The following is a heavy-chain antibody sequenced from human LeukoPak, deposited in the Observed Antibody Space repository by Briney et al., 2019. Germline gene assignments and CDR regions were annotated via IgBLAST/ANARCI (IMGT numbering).Heavy chain of an antibody. Sequence: GASVKVSCKASGGTFSSYAISWVRQAPGQGLEWMGRIIPILGIANYAQKFQGRVTITADKSTSTAYMELSSLRSEDTAVYYCARATAGSGSYSNWGQGTLVTVSS. D-gene: IGHD1-26*01. J-gene: IGHJ4*02. CDR3: ARATAGSGSYSN. CDR1: GGTFSSYA. CDR2: IIPILGIA. V-gene: IGHV1-69*04.